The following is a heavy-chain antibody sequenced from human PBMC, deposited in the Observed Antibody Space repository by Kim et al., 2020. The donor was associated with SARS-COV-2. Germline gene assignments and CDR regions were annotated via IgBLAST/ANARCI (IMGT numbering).Heavy chain of an antibody. CDR1: GGSISSGGYY. J-gene: IGHJ5*02. CDR3: ARVPYSGSYYAYVSTGWFDP. Sequence: SETLSLTCTVSGGSISSGGYYWSWIRQHPGKGLEWIGYIYYSGSTYYNPSLKSRVTISVDTSKNQFSLKLSSVTAADTAVYYCARVPYSGSYYAYVSTGWFDPWGQGTLVTVSS. CDR2: IYYSGST. V-gene: IGHV4-31*03. D-gene: IGHD1-26*01.